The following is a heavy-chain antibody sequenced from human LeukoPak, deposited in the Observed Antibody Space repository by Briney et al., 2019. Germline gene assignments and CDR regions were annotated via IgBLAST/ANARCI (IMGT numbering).Heavy chain of an antibody. J-gene: IGHJ4*02. CDR2: IGSSGGGI. Sequence: PGGSLRLSCAASGFTFSTYTMYWFRHPPGKRLEWVSIIGSSGGGIHYADSVKGRFTISRDNSKNALYLQMNSLRVEDTAVYYCAIDPNWGTHSWGQGVLVTVSS. D-gene: IGHD7-27*01. CDR3: AIDPNWGTHS. CDR1: GFTFSTYT. V-gene: IGHV3-23*01.